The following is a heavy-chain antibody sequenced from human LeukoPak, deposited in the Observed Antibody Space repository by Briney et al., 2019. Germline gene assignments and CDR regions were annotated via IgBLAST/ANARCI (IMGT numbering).Heavy chain of an antibody. J-gene: IGHJ4*02. CDR3: ARDSGGLHRYFDY. Sequence: GGSLRLSCAASGFTFNIYTMSWVRQAPGKGLEWVSIISDNGGSTYYADSVKGRFTISRDNAKNSLYLQMNSLRAEDTAVYYCARDSGGLHRYFDYWGQGTLVTVSS. D-gene: IGHD3-10*01. V-gene: IGHV3-23*01. CDR1: GFTFNIYT. CDR2: ISDNGGST.